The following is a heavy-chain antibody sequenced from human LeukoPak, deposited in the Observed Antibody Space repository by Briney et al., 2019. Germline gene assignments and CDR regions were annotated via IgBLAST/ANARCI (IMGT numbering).Heavy chain of an antibody. Sequence: PGGSLRLSCAASGFTFSDYYMSWIRQAPGKGLEGVSYISSSGSTIYYADSVKGRFTISRDNAKNSLYLQMNSLRAEDTAVYYCARDRQTGTTAYYYGMDVWGQGTTVTVSS. V-gene: IGHV3-11*04. J-gene: IGHJ6*02. CDR2: ISSSGSTI. CDR1: GFTFSDYY. CDR3: ARDRQTGTTAYYYGMDV. D-gene: IGHD1-7*01.